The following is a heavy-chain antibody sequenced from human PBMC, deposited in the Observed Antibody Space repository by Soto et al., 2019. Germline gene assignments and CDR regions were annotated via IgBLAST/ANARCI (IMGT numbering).Heavy chain of an antibody. CDR1: GGSISSGGYY. Sequence: SETLSLTCTVSGGSISSGGYYWSWIRQHPGKGLEWIGYIYYSGSTYYNPSLKSRVTISVDTSKNQFSLKLSSVTAADTAVYYCARGAITTNDSPRGFDPWGQGTLVTVSS. J-gene: IGHJ5*02. CDR3: ARGAITTNDSPRGFDP. CDR2: IYYSGST. D-gene: IGHD3-22*01. V-gene: IGHV4-31*03.